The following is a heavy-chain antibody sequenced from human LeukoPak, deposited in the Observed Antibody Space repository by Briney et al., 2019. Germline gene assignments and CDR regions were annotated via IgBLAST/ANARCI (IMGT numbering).Heavy chain of an antibody. D-gene: IGHD2-8*01. J-gene: IGHJ4*02. CDR2: IYTSGST. Sequence: PSETLSLTCSVSGGSISNYYWSWIRQPAGKGLEWIGRIYTSGSTKYNPSLKSRVTMSLDKSKNQFSLKLTSVTAADTAVYYCARDRACSNGVCSYFDYWGQGTVVTVSS. CDR3: ARDRACSNGVCSYFDY. CDR1: GGSISNYY. V-gene: IGHV4-4*07.